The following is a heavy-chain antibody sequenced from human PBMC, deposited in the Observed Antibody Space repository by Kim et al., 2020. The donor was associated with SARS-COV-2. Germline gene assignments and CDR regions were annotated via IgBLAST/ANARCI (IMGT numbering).Heavy chain of an antibody. J-gene: IGHJ4*02. CDR3: ARDGDTGTYFDY. V-gene: IGHV3-53*01. D-gene: IGHD4-17*01. Sequence: YYAESVKCRFTISRNNSKNTLYLQMNSLSDEDTAVYYCARDGDTGTYFDYWGQGTLVTVSS.